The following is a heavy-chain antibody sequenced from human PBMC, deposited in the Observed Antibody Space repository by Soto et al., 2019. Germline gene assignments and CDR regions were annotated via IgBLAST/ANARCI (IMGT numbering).Heavy chain of an antibody. D-gene: IGHD6-13*01. CDR2: IYYTGRS. CDR3: ASQYGSSWYVGPLNY. V-gene: IGHV4-39*01. Sequence: QMQLQESGPGLVKASENLSLTCTASGDSISRRSYYWGWIRQSPGKGPEWIGSIYYTGRSHYNPSLKSRLTISLDAPTNQFSLQLSSVTATDTAGYYCASQYGSSWYVGPLNYWGQGILVTVSS. CDR1: GDSISRRSYY. J-gene: IGHJ4*02.